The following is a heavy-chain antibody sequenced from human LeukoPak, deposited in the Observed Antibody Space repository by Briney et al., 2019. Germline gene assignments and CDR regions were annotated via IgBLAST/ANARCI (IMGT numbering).Heavy chain of an antibody. CDR1: GGTFSSYA. J-gene: IGHJ4*02. Sequence: EASVKVSCKASGGTFSSYAISWVRQAPGQGLEWMGGIIPIFGTANYAQKFQGRVTITADESTSTAYMELSSLRSEDTAVYYCARDNSGYDSRYFDYWGQGTLVTVSS. CDR3: ARDNSGYDSRYFDY. CDR2: IIPIFGTA. V-gene: IGHV1-69*13. D-gene: IGHD5-12*01.